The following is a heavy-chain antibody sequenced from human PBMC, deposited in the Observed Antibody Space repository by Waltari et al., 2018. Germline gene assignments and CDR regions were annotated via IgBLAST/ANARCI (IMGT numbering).Heavy chain of an antibody. CDR2: IRYDGSNK. J-gene: IGHJ4*02. CDR1: GFTFSSYG. V-gene: IGHV3-30*02. Sequence: QVQLVESGGGVVQPGGSLRLSCAASGFTFSSYGMHWVRQAPGKGLEWVAFIRYDGSNKYYADSVKGRFTISRDNSKNTLYLQMNSLRAEDTAVYYCAKSRTDIAAAGYYFDYWGQGTLVTVSS. D-gene: IGHD6-13*01. CDR3: AKSRTDIAAAGYYFDY.